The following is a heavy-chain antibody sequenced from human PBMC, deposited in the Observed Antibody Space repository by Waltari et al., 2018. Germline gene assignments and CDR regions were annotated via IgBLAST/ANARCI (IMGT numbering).Heavy chain of an antibody. CDR2: MNPNSGNT. Sequence: QVQLVQSGAEVKKPGASVKVSCKASGYTFTSYDINWVRQATGQGLEWMGWMNPNSGNTGYAQKFQGRVTMTRNTSISTAYMELSSLRSEDTAVYYCAREMELMVYAINGMDVWGQGTTVTVSS. D-gene: IGHD2-8*01. CDR1: GYTFTSYD. J-gene: IGHJ6*02. V-gene: IGHV1-8*01. CDR3: AREMELMVYAINGMDV.